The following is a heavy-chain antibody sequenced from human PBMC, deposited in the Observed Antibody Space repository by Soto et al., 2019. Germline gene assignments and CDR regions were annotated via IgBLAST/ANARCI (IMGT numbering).Heavy chain of an antibody. CDR2: ISGSGDST. Sequence: EVQLLESGGGLAQPGGSLRLSCAASGLTFSSYAMSWVRQGPGKGLECVSSISGSGDSTYYADSVKGRFTISRDNSKHTLWLQMNSLRAEDTAIYYCAKGKVTAAVWTNGMDVWGQGTTVTVSS. CDR1: GLTFSSYA. J-gene: IGHJ6*02. V-gene: IGHV3-23*01. D-gene: IGHD6-13*01. CDR3: AKGKVTAAVWTNGMDV.